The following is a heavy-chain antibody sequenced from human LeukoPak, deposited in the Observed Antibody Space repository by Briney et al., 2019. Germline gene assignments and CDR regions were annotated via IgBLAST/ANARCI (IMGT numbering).Heavy chain of an antibody. CDR1: GFTFDDYA. CDR2: ISGDGGST. V-gene: IGHV3-43*02. CDR3: AKGPYSSSWYVLLDY. J-gene: IGHJ4*02. D-gene: IGHD6-13*01. Sequence: AGGSLRLSCAASGFTFDDYAMHWVRQAPGKGLEWVPLISGDGGSTYYADSVKGRFTISRDNSKNSLYLQMNSLRTEDTALYYCAKGPYSSSWYVLLDYWGQGTLVTVSS.